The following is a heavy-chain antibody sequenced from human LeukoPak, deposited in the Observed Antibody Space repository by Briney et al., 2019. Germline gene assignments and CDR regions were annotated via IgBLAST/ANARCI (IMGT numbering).Heavy chain of an antibody. D-gene: IGHD7-27*01. V-gene: IGHV3-7*01. Sequence: GGSLRLSCIGSGFGFGSYWMSWVRQAPGQGLEWVATIHQRESERYHGDSVRGRFTVSRDNARASLYLQMNNLRVEDSAVYYCARDPPWVDYWGQGTLVTVSS. CDR3: ARDPPWVDY. CDR1: GFGFGSYW. J-gene: IGHJ4*02. CDR2: IHQRESER.